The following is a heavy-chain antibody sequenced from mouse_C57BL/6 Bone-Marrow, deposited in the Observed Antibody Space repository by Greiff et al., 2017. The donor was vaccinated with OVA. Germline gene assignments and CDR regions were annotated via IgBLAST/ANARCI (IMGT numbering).Heavy chain of an antibody. V-gene: IGHV1-62-3*01. CDR1: GYTFTSYW. D-gene: IGHD1-1*01. CDR3: AIGYYGSSYGFAY. Sequence: VQLQQPGAELVKPGASVKLSCKASGYTFTSYWMHWVKQRPGRGLEWIGRIDPNSGGTKYNEKFKSKATLTVDKSSSTAYMQLSSVTSEDSAVYYCAIGYYGSSYGFAYWGQGTLVTVSA. CDR2: IDPNSGGT. J-gene: IGHJ3*01.